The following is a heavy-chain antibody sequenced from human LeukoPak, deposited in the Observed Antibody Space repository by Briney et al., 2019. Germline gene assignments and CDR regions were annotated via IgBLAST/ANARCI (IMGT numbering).Heavy chain of an antibody. D-gene: IGHD3-3*01. CDR1: GGSICSYY. CDR2: IYYSGST. J-gene: IGHJ5*02. V-gene: IGHV4-59*01. Sequence: PSETLSLTCTVSGGSICSYYWSWIRQPPGKGLEWIGYIYYSGSTNYNPSLKSRVTISVDTSKNQFSLKLSSVTAADTAVYYCARGYDFWSGYPPRPSDWFDPWGQGTLVTVSS. CDR3: ARGYDFWSGYPPRPSDWFDP.